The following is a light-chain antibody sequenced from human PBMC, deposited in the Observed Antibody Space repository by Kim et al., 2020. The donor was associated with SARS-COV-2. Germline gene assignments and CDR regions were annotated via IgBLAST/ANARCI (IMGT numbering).Light chain of an antibody. CDR1: SSDVGGYNH. CDR3: SSYTSSSTYV. CDR2: DVI. V-gene: IGLV2-14*04. J-gene: IGLJ1*01. Sequence: GQSITISCTGTSSDVGGYNHVSWYQQHPGKAPKLMIYDVIKRPSGVSNRFSGSKSGNTASLTNSGLQAEDEADYYCSSYTSSSTYVFGTGTKVTVL.